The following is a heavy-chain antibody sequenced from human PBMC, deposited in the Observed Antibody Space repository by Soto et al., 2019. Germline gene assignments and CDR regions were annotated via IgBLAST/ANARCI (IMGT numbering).Heavy chain of an antibody. J-gene: IGHJ4*02. Sequence: QLQLQESGPGLVKPSETLSLTCSVSGGSISSSSFFWGWIRQPPGKGLEWIGSIYYSGSTFYNPSLQSRDTISVDTSKNQFYLKLSSVTAADTAVYFCARASKLLGFCSGGSCSSFDYWGRGTLVTVSS. D-gene: IGHD2-15*01. V-gene: IGHV4-39*01. CDR1: GGSISSSSFF. CDR3: ARASKLLGFCSGGSCSSFDY. CDR2: IYYSGST.